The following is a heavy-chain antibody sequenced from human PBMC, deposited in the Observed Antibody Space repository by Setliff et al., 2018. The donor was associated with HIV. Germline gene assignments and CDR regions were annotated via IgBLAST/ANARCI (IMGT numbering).Heavy chain of an antibody. CDR3: ARVFWYGLPQIYYYMDV. J-gene: IGHJ6*03. D-gene: IGHD2-8*02. CDR2: IKKDGSEI. CDR1: GFTFSNFW. V-gene: IGHV3-7*01. Sequence: GSLRLSCAASGFTFSNFWMDWVRQAPGKGLEWVATIKKDGSEIYYVDSVKGRFTMSRDNAKNSLFLQMHSLRAEDTAVYYCARVFWYGLPQIYYYMDVWGKGTTVTVSS.